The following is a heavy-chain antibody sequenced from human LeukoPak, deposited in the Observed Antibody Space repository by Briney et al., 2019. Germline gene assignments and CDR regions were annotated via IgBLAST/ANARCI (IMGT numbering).Heavy chain of an antibody. CDR1: GYTFTGYY. V-gene: IGHV1-2*02. CDR2: INPNSGGT. D-gene: IGHD6-19*01. CDR3: ATVAGTLLYMDV. Sequence: ASVKVSCKASGYTFTGYYMHWVRQAPGQGLEWMGWINPNSGGTNYAQKFQGRVTMTRDASISTAYMELSRLRSDDTAVYYCATVAGTLLYMDVWGKGTTVTVSS. J-gene: IGHJ6*03.